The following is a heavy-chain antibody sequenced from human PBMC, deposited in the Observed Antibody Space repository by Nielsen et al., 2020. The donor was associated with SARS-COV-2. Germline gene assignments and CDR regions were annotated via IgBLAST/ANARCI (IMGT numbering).Heavy chain of an antibody. D-gene: IGHD5-18*01. V-gene: IGHV4-61*01. J-gene: IGHJ4*02. CDR2: IFYRGNT. Sequence: SETLSLTCIVSGGSISSGSHYWSWIRQPPGKGLEWIGYIFYRGNTNYNPSLKSRVTISVDTSKNQFSLKVSSVTAADTAVYYCARDPPGYSYGYEGDFGFDYWGQGTLVTVSS. CDR1: GGSISSGSHY. CDR3: ARDPPGYSYGYEGDFGFDY.